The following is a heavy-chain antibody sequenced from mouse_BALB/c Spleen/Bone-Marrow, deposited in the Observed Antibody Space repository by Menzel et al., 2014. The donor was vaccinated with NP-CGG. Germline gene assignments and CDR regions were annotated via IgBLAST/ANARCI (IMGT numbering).Heavy chain of an antibody. V-gene: IGHV1S130*01. J-gene: IGHJ4*01. Sequence: VQLQESGSVLVRPGASVKLSCKASGYTFTSSWMHWAKQRPGQGLEWIGEIHPNSGNTNYNEKFKGKATLTVDTSSSXAYVDLSSLTSEDSAVYYCARIYYGNFYAMDYWGQGTSVTVSS. CDR3: ARIYYGNFYAMDY. D-gene: IGHD2-1*01. CDR2: IHPNSGNT. CDR1: GYTFTSSW.